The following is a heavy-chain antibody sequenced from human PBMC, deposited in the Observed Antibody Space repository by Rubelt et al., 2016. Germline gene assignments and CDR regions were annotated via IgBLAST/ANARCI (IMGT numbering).Heavy chain of an antibody. J-gene: IGHJ4*02. CDR1: GFTFSSYW. CDR2: IKQDGSEK. D-gene: IGHD2-15*01. CDR3: AKVRSEVVEAALNY. V-gene: IGHV3-7*03. Sequence: GSLRLSCAASGFTFSSYWMSWVRQAPGKGLEWVANIKQDGSEKYYVDSVKGRFPISRDNAKNSLYLQMNSLRAEDTALYSCAKVRSEVVEAALNYWGQGTLVTVSS.